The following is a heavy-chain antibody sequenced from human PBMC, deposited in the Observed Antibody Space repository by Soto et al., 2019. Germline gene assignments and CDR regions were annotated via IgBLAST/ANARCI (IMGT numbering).Heavy chain of an antibody. J-gene: IGHJ4*02. Sequence: EVQLVESGGGLVQPGGSLKLSCAASGFTFSGSAMHWVRQASGKGLEWVGRIRSKANSYATAYAASVKGRFTISRDDSKNTAYLQMNGLKTEDTAVYYCTRPVYCSSTSCYFAYWGQGTLVTVSS. CDR3: TRPVYCSSTSCYFAY. D-gene: IGHD2-2*01. CDR2: IRSKANSYAT. V-gene: IGHV3-73*01. CDR1: GFTFSGSA.